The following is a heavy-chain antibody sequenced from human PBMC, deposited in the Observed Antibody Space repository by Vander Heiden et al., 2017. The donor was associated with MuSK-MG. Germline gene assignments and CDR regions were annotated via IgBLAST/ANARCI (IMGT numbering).Heavy chain of an antibody. J-gene: IGHJ6*02. CDR2: ISYDGTNK. CDR1: GFTFSTYG. CDR3: ARDHSTYGDYDYYYYGMDV. Sequence: QVQLVESGGNIVQPGRSLRLSCVASGFTFSTYGFHWVRQAPGKGVECVALISYDGTNKKYADSVKGRFTISRDNSKNTVSLQMNSLTPEDTAVYYCARDHSTYGDYDYYYYGMDVWGPGTTVTVSS. V-gene: IGHV3-30*03. D-gene: IGHD4-17*01.